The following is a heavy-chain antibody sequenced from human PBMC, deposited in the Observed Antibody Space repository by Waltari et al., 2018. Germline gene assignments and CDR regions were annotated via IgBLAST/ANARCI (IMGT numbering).Heavy chain of an antibody. D-gene: IGHD6-13*01. Sequence: QVQLVESGGGVVQPGRSLRLSCAASGFTFSSYGMHWVRQARGKGLEWVAVIWYDGSNKYYADSVKGRFTISRDNSKNTLYLQMNSLRAEDTAVYYCATGSPIAAAGKDYYGMDVWAQGTTVTVSS. CDR1: GFTFSSYG. J-gene: IGHJ6*02. CDR3: ATGSPIAAAGKDYYGMDV. V-gene: IGHV3-33*01. CDR2: IWYDGSNK.